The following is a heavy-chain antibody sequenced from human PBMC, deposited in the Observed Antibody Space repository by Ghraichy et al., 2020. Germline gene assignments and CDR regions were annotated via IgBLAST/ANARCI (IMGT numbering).Heavy chain of an antibody. D-gene: IGHD4/OR15-4a*01. CDR2: FSDTGGST. CDR3: AKGCFKPDV. CDR1: GFTFSSYV. J-gene: IGHJ6*02. V-gene: IGHV3-23*01. Sequence: GGSLRLSCAASGFTFSSYVMNWVRQAPGKGLEWVSGFSDTGGSTYYADSVKGRFTISRDNSKNTLYLQMNSLRAEDTAVYYCAKGCFKPDVWGQGTTVTVSS.